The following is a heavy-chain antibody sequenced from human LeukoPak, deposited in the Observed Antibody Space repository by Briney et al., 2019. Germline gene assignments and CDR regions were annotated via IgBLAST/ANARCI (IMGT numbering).Heavy chain of an antibody. Sequence: SETLSLTCTVSGGSISSGGYYWSWIRQHPGKGLEWIGYIYYSGSTYYNPSLKSRVTISVDTSKNQFSLKLSSVTAADTAVYYCARRQLSYYYDSSGYYAFDIWGQGTMVTVSS. V-gene: IGHV4-31*03. J-gene: IGHJ3*02. CDR1: GGSISSGGYY. CDR2: IYYSGST. D-gene: IGHD3-22*01. CDR3: ARRQLSYYYDSSGYYAFDI.